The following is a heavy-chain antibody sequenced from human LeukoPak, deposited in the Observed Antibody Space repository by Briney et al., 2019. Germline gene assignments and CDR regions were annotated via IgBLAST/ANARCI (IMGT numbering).Heavy chain of an antibody. CDR3: ARQGGEYCSDSSDYYYFFDY. CDR1: GGSISSYY. V-gene: IGHV4-59*08. D-gene: IGHD3-22*01. Sequence: SETLSLTCTVSGGSISSYYWSWIRQPPGKGLEWIGYIYYSGSTNYNPSLRSRVTMSVDTSKNQFSLKLSSVSAADTAVYYCARQGGEYCSDSSDYYYFFDYWGQGTLVTVSS. J-gene: IGHJ4*02. CDR2: IYYSGST.